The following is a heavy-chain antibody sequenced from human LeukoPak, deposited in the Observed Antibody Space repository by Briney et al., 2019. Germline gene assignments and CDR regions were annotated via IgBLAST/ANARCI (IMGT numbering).Heavy chain of an antibody. CDR2: INHSGST. CDR1: GYSISSGYY. Sequence: SETLSLTCTVSGYSISSGYYWAWMRQPPGKGLEWIGSINHSGSTYYNPSLKSRVTVSVDTSKNQVSLRLNSVTAADTAVYYCARVCSSGRCLDYWGQGTLVTVSS. V-gene: IGHV4-38-2*02. CDR3: ARVCSSGRCLDY. J-gene: IGHJ4*02. D-gene: IGHD2-15*01.